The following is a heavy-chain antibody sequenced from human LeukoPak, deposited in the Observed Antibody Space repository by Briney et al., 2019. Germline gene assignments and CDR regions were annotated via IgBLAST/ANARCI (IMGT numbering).Heavy chain of an antibody. J-gene: IGHJ6*02. CDR1: GGSISSSSYY. CDR2: IYYSGST. V-gene: IGHV4-39*07. CDR3: ARDVGSDGGHYYSGMDV. Sequence: SEALSLTCTVSGGSISSSSYYWGWIRQPPGKGLEWIGSIYYSGSTNYNPSLKSRVTISVDTSKNQFSLKLSSVTAADTAVYYCARDVGSDGGHYYSGMDVWGQGTTVTVSS.